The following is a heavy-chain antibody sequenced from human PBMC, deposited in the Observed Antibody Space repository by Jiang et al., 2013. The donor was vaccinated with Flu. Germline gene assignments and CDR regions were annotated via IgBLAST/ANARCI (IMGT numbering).Heavy chain of an antibody. CDR1: GFTFSSYS. D-gene: IGHD3-22*01. J-gene: IGHJ4*02. V-gene: IGHV3-48*02. CDR2: ISGSSSPI. CDR3: AREYYYDSSDYYYGG. Sequence: VQLLESGGGLVQPGGSLRLSCAASGFTFSSYSMNWVRQAPGKGLEWVSYISGSSSPIYYADSVKGRFTISRDNAKNSLYLQMNSLRDGDTAVYYCAREYYYDSSDYYYGGWGQGTLVTVSS.